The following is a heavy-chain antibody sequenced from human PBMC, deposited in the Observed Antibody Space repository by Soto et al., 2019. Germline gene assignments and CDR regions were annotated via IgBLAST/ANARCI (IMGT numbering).Heavy chain of an antibody. CDR1: GFTFSDYD. Sequence: GSLRLSCAASGFTFSDYDMSWVRQAPGKGLEWVSAISASGRTTYYADSVEGRFTSSRDSSKGTLYLKVNSLRVEDTALFYCARDRRGVLDPWGQGITVTVSS. CDR2: ISASGRTT. V-gene: IGHV3-23*01. CDR3: ARDRRGVLDP. J-gene: IGHJ5*02.